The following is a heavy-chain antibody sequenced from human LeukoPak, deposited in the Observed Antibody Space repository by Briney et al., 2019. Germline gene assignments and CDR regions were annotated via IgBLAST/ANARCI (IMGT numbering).Heavy chain of an antibody. CDR2: IYYSGST. J-gene: IGHJ4*02. CDR3: AREGHYGDYDSSHSSDFDY. V-gene: IGHV4-59*12. Sequence: SEALSLTCTVSGGSISSYYWSWIRQPPGKGLEWIGYIYYSGSTNYNPSLKSRVTISVDTSKNQFSLKLSSVTAADTAVYYCAREGHYGDYDSSHSSDFDYWGQGTLVTVSS. CDR1: GGSISSYY. D-gene: IGHD4-17*01.